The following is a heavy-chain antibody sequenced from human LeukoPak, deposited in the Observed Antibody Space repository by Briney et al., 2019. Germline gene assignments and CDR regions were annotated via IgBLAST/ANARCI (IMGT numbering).Heavy chain of an antibody. CDR1: GFTFSSYW. D-gene: IGHD6-13*01. V-gene: IGHV3-74*01. CDR2: MSTDGRSK. J-gene: IGHJ4*02. CDR3: AGHHQAYSRTY. Sequence: GALRPPCAASGFTFSSYWMHWVRQAPGKGLVWVSRMSTDGRSKTYADSVKGRFTISRDNAKNTLFLQMNSLRAEDTAVYYCAGHHQAYSRTYWGQGTLVTVSS.